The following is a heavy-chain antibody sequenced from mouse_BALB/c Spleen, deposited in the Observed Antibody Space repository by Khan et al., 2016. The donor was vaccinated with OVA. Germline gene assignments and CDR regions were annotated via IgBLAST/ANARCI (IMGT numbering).Heavy chain of an antibody. J-gene: IGHJ3*01. V-gene: IGHV5-6*01. D-gene: IGHD1-1*01. CDR3: TRLAYYYDSEGFAY. CDR1: GFTFSTYG. CDR2: VSTGGTYT. Sequence: EVELVESGGDLVKPGGPLKLSCVASGFTFSTYGMSWVRQAPDKRLEWVATVSTGGTYTYYPDSVKGRFTISRDNAKNTLYLQMSGLRSEDTAMFFCTRLAYYYDSEGFAYWGQGTLVTVS.